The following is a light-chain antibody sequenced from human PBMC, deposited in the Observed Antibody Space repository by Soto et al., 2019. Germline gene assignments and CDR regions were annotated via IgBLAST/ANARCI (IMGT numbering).Light chain of an antibody. CDR1: SNDVGGYNY. V-gene: IGLV2-14*03. CDR2: DVS. J-gene: IGLJ2*01. Sequence: QSALTQPASVSGSPGQSITISCTGTSNDVGGYNYVSWYQQHPGNAPKLMIYDVSNRPSGISNRFSGSKSGNTASLTISGLQAEDEADYYCSSYTSSNTVIFGGGTKLTVL. CDR3: SSYTSSNTVI.